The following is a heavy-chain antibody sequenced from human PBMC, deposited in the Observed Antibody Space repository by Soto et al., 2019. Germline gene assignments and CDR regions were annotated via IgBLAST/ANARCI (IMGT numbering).Heavy chain of an antibody. J-gene: IGHJ4*02. CDR3: ARSNRYYDIDY. Sequence: QVQLVQSGAEVKKPGASVKVSCKASGYTFTSYDINWVRQAPGQGLEWMGCMNPNSGNTGYAQKFQGRVTMTRKTSISTAYMELSSLRSDDTAVYFCARSNRYYDIDYWGQGALVTVSS. CDR1: GYTFTSYD. V-gene: IGHV1-8*01. D-gene: IGHD1-26*01. CDR2: MNPNSGNT.